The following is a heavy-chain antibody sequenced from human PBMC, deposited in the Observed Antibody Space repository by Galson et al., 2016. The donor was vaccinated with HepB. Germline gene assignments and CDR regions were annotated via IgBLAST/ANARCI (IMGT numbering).Heavy chain of an antibody. D-gene: IGHD6-19*01. V-gene: IGHV3-33*08. CDR3: AREGTNIAVAATAFDY. CDR1: GFTFSVYG. CDR2: IWNDGSYK. J-gene: IGHJ4*02. Sequence: SLRLSCAASGFTFSVYGMHWVRQAPGKGLEWVALIWNDGSYKNYADSVKGRFTISRDNSKSALSLQMNSLRAEDTAVYYCAREGTNIAVAATAFDYWGQGTLVTVSS.